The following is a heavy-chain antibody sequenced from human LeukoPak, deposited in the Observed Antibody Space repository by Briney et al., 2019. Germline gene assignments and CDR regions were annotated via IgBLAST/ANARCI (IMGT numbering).Heavy chain of an antibody. J-gene: IGHJ5*02. D-gene: IGHD3-3*01. CDR1: GYTFTGYY. V-gene: IGHV1-2*04. CDR3: AREWGPYYDFWSGYPERNWFDP. CDR2: INPNSGGT. Sequence: ASVKVSCKASGYTFTGYYMHWVRQAPGQGLEWMGWINPNSGGTNYAQKFQGWVTMTRDTSISTAYMELSRLRSDDTAVYYCAREWGPYYDFWSGYPERNWFDPWGQGTLVTVSS.